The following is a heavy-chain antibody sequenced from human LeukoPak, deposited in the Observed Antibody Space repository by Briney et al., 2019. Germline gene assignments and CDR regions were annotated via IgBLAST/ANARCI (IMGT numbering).Heavy chain of an antibody. CDR1: GFTFSSYD. D-gene: IGHD3-16*01. CDR3: AKGNELWESSEPSYLDC. J-gene: IGHJ4*02. Sequence: GGSLRLSCAACGFTFSSYDFHWVRQATGRGLEGVSPIAPAADTSYPGSVKGRFTISRDNAKNSLYLQMNSLRAEDTAVYYCAKGNELWESSEPSYLDCWGLGTRVTVSS. CDR2: IAPAADT. V-gene: IGHV3-13*01.